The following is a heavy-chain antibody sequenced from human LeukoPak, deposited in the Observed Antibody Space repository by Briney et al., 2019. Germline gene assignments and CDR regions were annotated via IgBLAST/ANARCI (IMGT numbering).Heavy chain of an antibody. D-gene: IGHD6-13*01. CDR3: ATGIAAASIYFFDY. CDR1: GGSIISNSFY. CDR2: LYYSGST. Sequence: SETLSLTCTVSGGSIISNSFYWGWIRQPPGTGLEWIGSLYYSGSTYYNPSLKSRVTISVDTSKNQFSLKLSSVTAADTAIYYCATGIAAASIYFFDYWGQGTLVTVSS. J-gene: IGHJ4*02. V-gene: IGHV4-39*01.